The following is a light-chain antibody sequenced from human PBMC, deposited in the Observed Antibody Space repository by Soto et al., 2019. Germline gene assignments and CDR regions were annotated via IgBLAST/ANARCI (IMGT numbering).Light chain of an antibody. CDR2: GAS. J-gene: IGKJ1*01. V-gene: IGKV3-20*01. Sequence: TQSPSTLSAAVGDRATLSCRASQSIRXXXLAWYQQRPGQAPRLLIYGASSRATGIPDRFSGSGSGTDFTLTITTLEPEDFAVYYCQQYGSSPRTFGLGTKVDIK. CDR3: QQYGSSPRT. CDR1: QSIRXXX.